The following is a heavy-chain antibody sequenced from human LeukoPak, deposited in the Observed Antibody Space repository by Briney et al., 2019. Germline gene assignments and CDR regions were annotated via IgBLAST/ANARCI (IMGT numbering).Heavy chain of an antibody. CDR2: VSGGGGTT. Sequence: GGSLRLSCAASGSTFSSHAESWVRQPPGKGLEWVSSVSGGGGTTYYADSVKGRFTISRDNSKSTLYLQMNSLRAEDTAVYYCANGDAGRPSEGLDYWGRGTLVTVSS. CDR1: GSTFSSHA. CDR3: ANGDAGRPSEGLDY. J-gene: IGHJ4*02. V-gene: IGHV3-23*01. D-gene: IGHD6-6*01.